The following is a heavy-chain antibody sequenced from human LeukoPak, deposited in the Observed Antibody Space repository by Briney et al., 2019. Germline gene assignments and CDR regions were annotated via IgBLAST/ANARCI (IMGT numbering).Heavy chain of an antibody. CDR3: ARESRGYSYGYDY. D-gene: IGHD5-18*01. CDR1: GGSISSGSYY. Sequence: PSETLSLTCTVSGGSISSGSYYWSWIRQPAGKGLEWIGRIYTSGSTNYNPSLKSRVTISVDTSKNQFSLKLSSVTAADTAVYYCARESRGYSYGYDYWGQGTLVTVSS. V-gene: IGHV4-61*02. J-gene: IGHJ4*02. CDR2: IYTSGST.